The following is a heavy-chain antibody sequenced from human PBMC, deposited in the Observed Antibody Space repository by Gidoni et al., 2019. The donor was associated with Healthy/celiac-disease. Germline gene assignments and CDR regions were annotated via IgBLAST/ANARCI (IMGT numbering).Heavy chain of an antibody. V-gene: IGHV3-30*18. CDR1: GFTFSRYG. Sequence: QVQLVESGGGVVQPGRSLRLSCAASGFTFSRYGMHWVRQAPGKGLEWVAVISYDGSNKYYADSVKGRFTISRDNSKNTLYLQMNSLRAEDTAVYYCAKDHTGELLQGAYYFDYWGQGTLVTVSS. CDR3: AKDHTGELLQGAYYFDY. CDR2: ISYDGSNK. D-gene: IGHD1-26*01. J-gene: IGHJ4*02.